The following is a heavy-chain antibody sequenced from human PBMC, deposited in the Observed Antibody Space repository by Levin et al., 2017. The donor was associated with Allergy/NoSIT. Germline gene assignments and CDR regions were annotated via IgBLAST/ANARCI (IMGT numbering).Heavy chain of an antibody. CDR3: ARDRVTMVRGVIGGYYYYMDV. D-gene: IGHD3-10*01. CDR2: IYTSGST. J-gene: IGHJ6*03. Sequence: SETLSLTCTVSGGSISSGSYYWSWIRQPAGKGLEWIGRIYTSGSTNYNPSLKSRVTISVDTSKNQFSLKLSSVTAADTAVYYCARDRVTMVRGVIGGYYYYMDVWGKGTTVTVSS. CDR1: GGSISSGSYY. V-gene: IGHV4-61*02.